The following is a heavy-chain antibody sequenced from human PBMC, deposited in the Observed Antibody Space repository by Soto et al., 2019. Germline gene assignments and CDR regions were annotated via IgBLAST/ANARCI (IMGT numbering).Heavy chain of an antibody. J-gene: IGHJ4*02. CDR2: MNPNSGNT. Sequence: AAGKVSCKASVYTFTRYDINWVRQATGQGLEWMGWMNPNSGNTGHAQKFQGRVTMTRNTSISTAYMELSSLRSEDTAVYYCEGDKLDQLYYRGQRTLVTVS. CDR3: EGDKLDQLYY. CDR1: VYTFTRYD. V-gene: IGHV1-8*01. D-gene: IGHD1-1*01.